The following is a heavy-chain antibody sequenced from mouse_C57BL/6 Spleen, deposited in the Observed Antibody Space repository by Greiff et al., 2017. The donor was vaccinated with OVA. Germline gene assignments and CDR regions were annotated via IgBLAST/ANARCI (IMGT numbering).Heavy chain of an antibody. CDR2: INYDGSST. J-gene: IGHJ1*03. D-gene: IGHD3-3*01. CDR1: GFTFSDYY. CDR3: ARGGGGTPWYFDV. Sequence: EVHLVESEGGLVQPGSSMKLSCTASGFTFSDYYMAWVRQVPEKGLEWVANINYDGSSTYYLDSLKSRFIISRDNAKNILYLQMSSLKSEDTATYYCARGGGGTPWYFDVWGTGTTVTVSS. V-gene: IGHV5-16*01.